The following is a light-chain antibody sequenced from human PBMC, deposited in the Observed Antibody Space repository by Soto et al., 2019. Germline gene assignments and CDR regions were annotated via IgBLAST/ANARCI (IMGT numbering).Light chain of an antibody. CDR2: KAS. CDR3: QQYNRYWT. CDR1: QSISIW. Sequence: DIQMTQSPSTLSASVGDRVTITCRASQSISIWLAWYQHKAGKAPKLLIYKASSLESGVPSRFSGSRSGTEFTLTISSLQPDDFATYYCQQYNRYWTFGQGTKVEIK. J-gene: IGKJ1*01. V-gene: IGKV1-5*03.